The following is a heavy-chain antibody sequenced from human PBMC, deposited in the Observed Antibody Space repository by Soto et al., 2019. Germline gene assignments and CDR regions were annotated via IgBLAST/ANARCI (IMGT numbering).Heavy chain of an antibody. D-gene: IGHD6-13*01. J-gene: IGHJ6*01. Sequence: QVQLVQSGAEVKKPGSSVKVSCKASGGTFSSYAISWVRQAPGQGLEWMGGIIPIFGTANYAQKFQGRVTITADESTSTAYMELSRLRSEDTAVYYCARPRTGKRWRQQLVLPYYYYYGMDVWGQGTTVTVSS. CDR2: IIPIFGTA. CDR3: ARPRTGKRWRQQLVLPYYYYYGMDV. V-gene: IGHV1-69*01. CDR1: GGTFSSYA.